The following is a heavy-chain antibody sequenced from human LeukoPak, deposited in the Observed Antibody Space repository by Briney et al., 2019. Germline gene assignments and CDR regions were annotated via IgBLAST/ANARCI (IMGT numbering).Heavy chain of an antibody. V-gene: IGHV3-30*04. Sequence: GRCLRLSCAASGFTFSSYAMHWVRQAPGKGLEWVAVISYDGSNKYYADSVKGRFTISRDNSKNTLYLQMNSLRAEDTAVYYCARADTAMVFDYWGQGTLVTVSS. CDR2: ISYDGSNK. D-gene: IGHD5-18*01. CDR3: ARADTAMVFDY. CDR1: GFTFSSYA. J-gene: IGHJ4*02.